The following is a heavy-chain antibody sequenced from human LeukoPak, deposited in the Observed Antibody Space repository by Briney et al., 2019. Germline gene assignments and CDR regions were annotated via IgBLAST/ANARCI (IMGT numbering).Heavy chain of an antibody. J-gene: IGHJ5*02. V-gene: IGHV1-69*01. Sequence: ASVKVSCKASGGTFSSYAISWVRQAPGQGLEWMGGIIPIFGTANYAQKFQGRVTITADESTSTAYMELSSLRSEDTAVYYCARAMVRGGTNNWFDPWGQGTLVTVSS. CDR3: ARAMVRGGTNNWFDP. D-gene: IGHD3-10*01. CDR1: GGTFSSYA. CDR2: IIPIFGTA.